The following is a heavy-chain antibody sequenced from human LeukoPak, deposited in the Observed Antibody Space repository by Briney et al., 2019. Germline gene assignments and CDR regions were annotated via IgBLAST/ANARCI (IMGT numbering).Heavy chain of an antibody. CDR2: IYYSGST. V-gene: IGHV4-39*01. Sequence: SETLSPTCTVSGGSISSSSYYWGWIRQPPGKGLEWIGSIYYSGSTYYNPSLKSRVTISVDKSKNQFSLKLSSVTAADTAVYYCARQGYSSSWTFDYWGQGTLVTVSS. D-gene: IGHD6-13*01. J-gene: IGHJ4*02. CDR3: ARQGYSSSWTFDY. CDR1: GGSISSSSYY.